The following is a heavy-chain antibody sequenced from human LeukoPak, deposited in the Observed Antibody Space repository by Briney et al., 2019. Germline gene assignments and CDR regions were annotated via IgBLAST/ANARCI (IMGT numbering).Heavy chain of an antibody. V-gene: IGHV1-46*01. Sequence: ASVKVSCKTSGGTFSSYAINWVRQAPGQGLEWMGIINPSGGSTNYAQKFQGRVTMTRDTAISTAYMELSSLRSEDTAVYYCAREKYGSGSYKYYYYYYMDVWGKGTTVTVSS. CDR1: GGTFSSYA. J-gene: IGHJ6*03. CDR3: AREKYGSGSYKYYYYYYMDV. CDR2: INPSGGST. D-gene: IGHD3-10*01.